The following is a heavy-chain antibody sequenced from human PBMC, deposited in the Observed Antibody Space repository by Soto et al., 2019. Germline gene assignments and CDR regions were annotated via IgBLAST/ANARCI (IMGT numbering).Heavy chain of an antibody. Sequence: QVQLVESGGGVVQPGRSLRLSCAASGFTFSSYGMHWVSQAPGKGLEWVAVIWYDGSNKYYVDSVKGRFTISRDNSKNTLYLQMNSLRAEDTAVYYCARGGYCSSTSCYTYYYYGMDVWGQGTTVTVSS. V-gene: IGHV3-33*01. CDR1: GFTFSSYG. J-gene: IGHJ6*02. D-gene: IGHD2-2*02. CDR3: ARGGYCSSTSCYTYYYYGMDV. CDR2: IWYDGSNK.